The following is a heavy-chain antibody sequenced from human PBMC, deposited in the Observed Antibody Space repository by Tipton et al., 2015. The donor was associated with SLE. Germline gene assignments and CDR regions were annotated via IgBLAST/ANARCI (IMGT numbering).Heavy chain of an antibody. J-gene: IGHJ4*01. CDR1: GFSISSSSYT. D-gene: IGHD6-19*01. CDR2: FYYGGVT. Sequence: TLSLTCTVSGFSISSSSYTWGWIRQPPGKGLEWIGTFYYGGVTFYSPSLKSRVTISVDTSKNQFSLILSSVTAADTAVYYCAAGGSSGWYNYWGQGHLVTVSS. CDR3: AAGGSSGWYNY. V-gene: IGHV4-39*01.